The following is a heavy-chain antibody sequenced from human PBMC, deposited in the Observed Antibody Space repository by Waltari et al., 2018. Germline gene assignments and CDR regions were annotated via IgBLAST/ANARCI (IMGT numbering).Heavy chain of an antibody. CDR2: ISISGTTI. CDR3: ARGGGSHFDY. Sequence: QVQLVESGGGLVKPGGSLRLSCAGSGFTFSDAYITGIGQAPGNGLEWVSSISISGTTIHYADSVKGRFTISRDNAKKSLYLHMSSLRPEDTAVYYCARGGGSHFDYWGQGTLVTVSS. CDR1: GFTFSDAY. D-gene: IGHD1-26*01. J-gene: IGHJ4*02. V-gene: IGHV3-11*01.